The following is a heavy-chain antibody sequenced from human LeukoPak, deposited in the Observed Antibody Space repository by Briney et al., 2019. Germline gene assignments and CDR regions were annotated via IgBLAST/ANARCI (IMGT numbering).Heavy chain of an antibody. CDR1: GGPISSSSYY. CDR3: ARHVTQWLDAGGCDS. V-gene: IGHV4-39*01. D-gene: IGHD6-19*01. CDR2: IYYSGST. Sequence: PSETLSLTCTVSGGPISSSSYYWGWIRQPPGKGLEWIGSIYYSGSTYYNPSLKSRVTISVDKNKNQFSLKLSSVNAANTGVYYCARHVTQWLDAGGCDSWGQGTLVTVSS. J-gene: IGHJ5*01.